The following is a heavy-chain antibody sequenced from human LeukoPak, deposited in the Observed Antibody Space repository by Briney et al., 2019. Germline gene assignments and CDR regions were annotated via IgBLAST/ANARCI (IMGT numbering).Heavy chain of an antibody. J-gene: IGHJ4*02. CDR2: IYNGGTT. V-gene: IGHV3-66*02. D-gene: IGHD6-6*01. CDR1: GVTINY. CDR3: AGGGEAARSLVY. Sequence: PGGSLRLSCAASGVTINYMTWVRQAAGKGLEWVSVIYNGGTTYYADSVKGRFTISRDNSKSTLFVYLQMNSLRTDDTALYYCAGGGEAARSLVYWGQGALVTVSS.